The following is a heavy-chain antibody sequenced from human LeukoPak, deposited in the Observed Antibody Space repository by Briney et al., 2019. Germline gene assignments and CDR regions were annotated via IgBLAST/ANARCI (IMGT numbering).Heavy chain of an antibody. D-gene: IGHD3-10*01. Sequence: PGGSLRLSCAASGFTFSNYGMSWVRQAPGKGLEWVSAISGSGGSTYYADSVKGRFTISRDNSKNTLYLQMNSLRAEDTAVYYCAKDQGLYVTMVRGVNTFDYWGQGTLVTVSS. CDR2: ISGSGGST. V-gene: IGHV3-23*01. CDR3: AKDQGLYVTMVRGVNTFDY. J-gene: IGHJ4*02. CDR1: GFTFSNYG.